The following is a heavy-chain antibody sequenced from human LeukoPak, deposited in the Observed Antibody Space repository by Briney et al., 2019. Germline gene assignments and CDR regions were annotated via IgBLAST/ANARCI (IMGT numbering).Heavy chain of an antibody. CDR1: EFTFSSYA. CDR3: ARDAYSGYDAAVRDSIGPWFDP. CDR2: ISYDGSNK. D-gene: IGHD5-12*01. V-gene: IGHV3-30*01. Sequence: GGSLRLSCAASEFTFSSYAMHWVRQAPGKGLEWVAVISYDGSNKYYADSVKGRFTISRDNSKNTLYLQMNSLRAEDTAVYYCARDAYSGYDAAVRDSIGPWFDPWGQGTLVTVSS. J-gene: IGHJ5*02.